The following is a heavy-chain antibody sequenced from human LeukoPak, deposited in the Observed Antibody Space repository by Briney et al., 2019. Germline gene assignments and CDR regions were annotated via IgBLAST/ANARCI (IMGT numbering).Heavy chain of an antibody. CDR3: TTWVRAHFDF. V-gene: IGHV3-48*01. D-gene: IGHD1-26*01. CDR2: ISSSSSIM. CDR1: AFTFSGYS. Sequence: GGSLRLSCAASAFTFSGYSMTWVRQAPGKGLEWVSYISSSSSIMSYADSVKGRFTISRDNAKNSLYLQMNSLRAEDTAVYFCTTWVRAHFDFWGQGTLVTVSS. J-gene: IGHJ4*02.